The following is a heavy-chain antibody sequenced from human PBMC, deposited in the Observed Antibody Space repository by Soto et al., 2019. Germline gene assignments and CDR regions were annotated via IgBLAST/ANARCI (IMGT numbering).Heavy chain of an antibody. D-gene: IGHD5-18*01. CDR3: ARVRIQLWYYYYGMDV. CDR1: GFTFSSYW. V-gene: IGHV3-74*01. Sequence: GGSLRLSCAASGFTFSSYWMHWVRQAPGKGLVWVSRINSDGSSTSYADSVKGRFTISRDNAKNTLYLQMNSLRAEDTAVYYCARVRIQLWYYYYGMDVWGQGTTVTVSS. J-gene: IGHJ6*02. CDR2: INSDGSST.